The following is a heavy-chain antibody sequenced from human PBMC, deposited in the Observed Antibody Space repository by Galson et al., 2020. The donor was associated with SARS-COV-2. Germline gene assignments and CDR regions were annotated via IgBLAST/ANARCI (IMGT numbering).Heavy chain of an antibody. CDR2: IHSGGST. Sequence: SETLSLTCTVSGESISTSTYYWAWIRQPPGMALEWIGSIHSGGSTYLNPSLKSPVTFSLDTSKNHISMRLTSVTAADTAVYHCASRPIYSSGYDDFWGQGVLVTVSS. CDR1: GESISTSTYY. J-gene: IGHJ4*02. D-gene: IGHD3-22*01. CDR3: ASRPIYSSGYDDF. V-gene: IGHV4-39*02.